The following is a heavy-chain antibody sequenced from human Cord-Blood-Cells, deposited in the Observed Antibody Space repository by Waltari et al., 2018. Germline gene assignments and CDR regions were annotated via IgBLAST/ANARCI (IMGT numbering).Heavy chain of an antibody. V-gene: IGHV3-30*03. J-gene: IGHJ4*02. Sequence: QVQLVESGGGVVQPGRSRRLSCAATGFPFSSYGMQRVRQAPGKGLELVAVISYDGSNKYYADSVKGRFTISRDNSKNTLYLQMNSLRAEDTAVYYCARDSSWSFDYWGQGTLVTVSS. CDR1: GFPFSSYG. CDR2: ISYDGSNK. D-gene: IGHD6-13*01. CDR3: ARDSSWSFDY.